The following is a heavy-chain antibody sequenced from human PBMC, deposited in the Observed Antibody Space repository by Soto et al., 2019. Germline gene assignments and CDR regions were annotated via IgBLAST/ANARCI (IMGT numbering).Heavy chain of an antibody. Sequence: EVQLVESGGGLVKPGGSLRLSCAASGFTFSNAWMSWVRQAPGKGLDWVGRIKGKTDGGTTDYAAPVKGRFTISRDDSNSILFLHMNSLNTDATAVYYCATGLGHSDFDYWGQGTLVTVSS. CDR1: GFTFSNAW. V-gene: IGHV3-15*01. J-gene: IGHJ4*02. D-gene: IGHD2-15*01. CDR2: IKGKTDGGTT. CDR3: ATGLGHSDFDY.